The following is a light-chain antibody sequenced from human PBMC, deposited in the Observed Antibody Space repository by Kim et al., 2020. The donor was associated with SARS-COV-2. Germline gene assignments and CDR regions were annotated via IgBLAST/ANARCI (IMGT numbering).Light chain of an antibody. CDR3: QQYGNKPYT. V-gene: IGKV3-20*01. J-gene: IGKJ2*01. CDR2: AAS. CDR1: QTITDNF. Sequence: EIVLTQSPDTLSLSPGQRATLSCRASQTITDNFLAWFQQKPGQAPRLLIYAASIRPIGIPNRFSGSASGTDFTLTINTLEPEDSAVFYCQQYGNKPYTFGQGTKLEI.